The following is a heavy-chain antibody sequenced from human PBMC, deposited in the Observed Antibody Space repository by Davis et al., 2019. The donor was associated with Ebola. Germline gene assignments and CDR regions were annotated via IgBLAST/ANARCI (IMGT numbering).Heavy chain of an antibody. J-gene: IGHJ4*02. CDR2: VYHNGKT. CDR3: ARDFVY. V-gene: IGHV4-38-2*02. CDR1: GYSISTGFS. Sequence: GSLRLSCTVSGYSISTGFSWGWIRQPPGKGLEWIGSVYHNGKTNYNPSLKSRVTISLDTSKNQFSLKLRSVTAADTAVYFCARDFVYWGQGTLVTVSS.